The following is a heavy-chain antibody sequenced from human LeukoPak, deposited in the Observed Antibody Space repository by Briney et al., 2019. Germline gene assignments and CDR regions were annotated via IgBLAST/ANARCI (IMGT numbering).Heavy chain of an antibody. V-gene: IGHV1-2*02. CDR3: AREAVDSNSFDY. CDR1: GYIFTDYY. Sequence: ASVKVSCKASGYIFTDYYVHWVRQAPGQGLEWMGWINPKSGGTIYAQKLQGRATMTRDTSITTAYMELSRLTSDDTAIYYCAREAVDSNSFDYWGQETLVTVSS. D-gene: IGHD4-23*01. J-gene: IGHJ4*02. CDR2: INPKSGGT.